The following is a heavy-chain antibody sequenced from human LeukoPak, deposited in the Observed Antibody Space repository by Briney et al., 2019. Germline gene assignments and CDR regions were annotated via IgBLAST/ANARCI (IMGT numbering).Heavy chain of an antibody. D-gene: IGHD2-8*01. CDR3: ARDSMTSVFDY. Sequence: SETLSLTCSVSGFSISTGYSWGWIRQPPGKGLEWIGTVYHHGNTYFNPSLMSRVTISLDTSKNQFSLRLTSVTAADTAVYYCARDSMTSVFDYWGQGTLVTVSS. CDR2: VYHHGNT. V-gene: IGHV4-38-2*02. CDR1: GFSISTGYS. J-gene: IGHJ4*02.